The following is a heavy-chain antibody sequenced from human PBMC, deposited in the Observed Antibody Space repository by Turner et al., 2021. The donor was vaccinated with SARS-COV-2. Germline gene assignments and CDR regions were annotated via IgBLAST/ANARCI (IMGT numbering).Heavy chain of an antibody. CDR1: GGNLSSFI. Sequence: QVQLVQSGAEVGKPGSSVGVSCRAFGGNLSSFIINWLRQAPGQGLGCMGGSIPLPGIANYAQKFQGRGTVTADTSTSTVYMELSSLRSEDTAVYYCARPTSCGGDCYYFDLWGRGTLVTVSS. J-gene: IGHJ2*01. V-gene: IGHV1-69*02. CDR2: SIPLPGIA. CDR3: ARPTSCGGDCYYFDL. D-gene: IGHD2-21*02.